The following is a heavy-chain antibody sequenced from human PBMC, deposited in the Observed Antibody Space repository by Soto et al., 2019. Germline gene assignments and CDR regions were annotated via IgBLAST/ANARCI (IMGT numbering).Heavy chain of an antibody. CDR2: INHSGST. CDR3: ARASTASGPN. V-gene: IGHV4-34*01. Sequence: QVQLQQWGAGLLKPSETLSLTCAAYDGSFSGYYWSWIRQPPGKGLEWIGEINHSGSTNYNPSLMSRVTISLDTSKSQFSLKLSSVTAADTAVYYCARASTASGPNWGQGTLVTVSS. J-gene: IGHJ4*02. CDR1: DGSFSGYY. D-gene: IGHD6-25*01.